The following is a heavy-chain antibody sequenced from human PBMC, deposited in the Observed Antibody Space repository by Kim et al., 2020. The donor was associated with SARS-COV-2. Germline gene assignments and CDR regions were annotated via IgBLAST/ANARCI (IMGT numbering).Heavy chain of an antibody. V-gene: IGHV3-73*01. J-gene: IGHJ3*01. CDR3: ASVSSASSAFWDA. Sequence: GGSLRLSCAASGFTFSGSAMHWVRQASGKGLAWVGRIRSKASSSANTYSASGRCTFSIARDDKTHTAYMKMNNLKNEATYEYYCASVSSASSAFWDA. CDR2: IRSKASSSAN. D-gene: IGHD3-3*01. CDR1: GFTFSGSA.